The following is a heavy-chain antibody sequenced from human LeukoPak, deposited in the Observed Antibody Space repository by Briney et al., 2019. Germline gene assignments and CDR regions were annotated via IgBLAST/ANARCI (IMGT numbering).Heavy chain of an antibody. V-gene: IGHV4-38-2*02. J-gene: IGHJ5*02. Sequence: PSETLSLTCTVSGYSISSGYYWGWIRQPPGKGLEWIGSIYHSGSTYYNPTLKSRVTISVDTSKNQFSLKLSSVTAADSAVYYCARAGNPGGNLASYGDYSDRGSWFDPWGQGTLVTVSS. CDR1: GYSISSGYY. D-gene: IGHD4-17*01. CDR3: ARAGNPGGNLASYGDYSDRGSWFDP. CDR2: IYHSGST.